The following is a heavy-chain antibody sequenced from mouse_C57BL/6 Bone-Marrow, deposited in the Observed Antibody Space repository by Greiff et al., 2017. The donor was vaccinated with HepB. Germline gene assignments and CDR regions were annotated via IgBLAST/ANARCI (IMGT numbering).Heavy chain of an antibody. V-gene: IGHV1-75*01. D-gene: IGHD1-1*01. CDR1: GYTFTDYY. J-gene: IGHJ1*03. CDR2: IFPGSGST. Sequence: VQLQQSGPELVKPGASVKISCKASGYTFTDYYINWVKQRPGQGLEWIGWIFPGSGSTYYNEKFKGKATLTVDKSSSTAYMLLSSLTSEDSAVYFCARGGRVSSSPWYFDVWGTGTTVTVSS. CDR3: ARGGRVSSSPWYFDV.